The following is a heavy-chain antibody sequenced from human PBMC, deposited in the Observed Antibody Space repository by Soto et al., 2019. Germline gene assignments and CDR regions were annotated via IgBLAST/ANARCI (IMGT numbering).Heavy chain of an antibody. D-gene: IGHD2-15*01. CDR1: GDTVSSNSVA. CDR3: ARSEEDSDYYYYGMDV. J-gene: IGHJ6*02. CDR2: TYYRSRWYS. V-gene: IGHV6-1*01. Sequence: SQTLSLTCVGSGDTVSSNSVAWNWVRQSPSRGLEWLGRTYYRSRWYSDYAVSVRSRIDINADTSKNQVSLQLNSVTPEDTAVYYCARSEEDSDYYYYGMDVWGQGTTVTISS.